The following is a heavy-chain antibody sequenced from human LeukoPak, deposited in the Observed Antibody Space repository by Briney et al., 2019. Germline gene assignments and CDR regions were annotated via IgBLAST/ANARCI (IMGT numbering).Heavy chain of an antibody. D-gene: IGHD3-3*01. Sequence: ASVKVSCKASGYTFTSYYMHWVRQAPGQGLEWMGIINPSGGSTSYAQKFQGRVTVTRDTSTSTVYMELSSLRSEDTAVYYCARDHYYDFWSGQQVSMDVWGQGTTVTVSS. V-gene: IGHV1-46*01. J-gene: IGHJ6*02. CDR1: GYTFTSYY. CDR2: INPSGGST. CDR3: ARDHYYDFWSGQQVSMDV.